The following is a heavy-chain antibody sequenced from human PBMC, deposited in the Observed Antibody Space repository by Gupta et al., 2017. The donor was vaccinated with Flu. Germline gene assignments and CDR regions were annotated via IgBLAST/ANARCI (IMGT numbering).Heavy chain of an antibody. V-gene: IGHV1-69*01. CDR2: VIPVYSAP. CDR3: ARGPSSRAYFYHMDV. Sequence: MNLVRWAPGQGLEWLGGVIPVYSAPKYAQKFEGRLTIVADESTYTGYMELSSLRSDDTAVYYCARGPSSRAYFYHMDVWDTGTTVTVSS. D-gene: IGHD6-13*01. J-gene: IGHJ6*03.